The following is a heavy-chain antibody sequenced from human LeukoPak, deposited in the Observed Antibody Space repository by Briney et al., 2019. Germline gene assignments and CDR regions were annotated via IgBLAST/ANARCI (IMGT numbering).Heavy chain of an antibody. Sequence: SETLSLTCAVYGGSFSGYYWSWIRQPPGKGLEWIGEINHSGSTNYNPSLKSRVTISVDTSKNQFSLKLSSVTAADTAVYYCARVKWGDAFDIWGQGTMVTVSS. D-gene: IGHD1-26*01. CDR2: INHSGST. J-gene: IGHJ3*02. CDR3: ARVKWGDAFDI. V-gene: IGHV4-34*01. CDR1: GGSFSGYY.